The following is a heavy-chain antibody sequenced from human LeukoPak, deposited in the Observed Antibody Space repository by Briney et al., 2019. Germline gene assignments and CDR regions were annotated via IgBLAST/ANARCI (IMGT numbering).Heavy chain of an antibody. J-gene: IGHJ5*02. CDR2: ISSSGSTI. D-gene: IGHD2-2*01. V-gene: IGHV3-48*03. CDR3: ARNRYCSSTSCPNWFDP. Sequence: GSLRLSCAASGFTFSSYEMNWVRQAPGKGLEWVSYISSSGSTIYYADSVKGRFTISRDNAKNSLYLQMNSLRAEDTAVYYCARNRYCSSTSCPNWFDPWGQGTLVTVSS. CDR1: GFTFSSYE.